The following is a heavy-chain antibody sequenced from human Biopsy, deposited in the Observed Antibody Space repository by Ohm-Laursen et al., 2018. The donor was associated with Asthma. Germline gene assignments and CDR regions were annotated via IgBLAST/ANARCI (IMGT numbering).Heavy chain of an antibody. J-gene: IGHJ4*02. CDR2: INSVFGTT. CDR3: ARKAGSCISRTCYSLDF. V-gene: IGHV1-69*13. D-gene: IGHD2-2*01. Sequence: ASVKVSCKSLGGTFNTYVIGWVRQAPGQGLEWMGGINSVFGTTTYPQKFQDRVTITADDSASTVYMKLSSLRSEDTAVYYCARKAGSCISRTCYSLDFWGQGTLVTVSS. CDR1: GGTFNTYV.